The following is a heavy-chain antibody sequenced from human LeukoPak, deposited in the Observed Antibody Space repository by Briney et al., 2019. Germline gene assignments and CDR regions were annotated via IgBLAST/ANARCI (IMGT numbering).Heavy chain of an antibody. J-gene: IGHJ3*02. Sequence: GRSPRLSCAASGFTFSSYAMHWVRQAPGKGLEWVAVISYDGSNKYYADSVKGRFTISRDNSKNTLYLQMNSLRAEDTAVYYCARVGGLGAFDIWGQGTMVTVSS. CDR2: ISYDGSNK. D-gene: IGHD3-16*01. CDR3: ARVGGLGAFDI. CDR1: GFTFSSYA. V-gene: IGHV3-30*04.